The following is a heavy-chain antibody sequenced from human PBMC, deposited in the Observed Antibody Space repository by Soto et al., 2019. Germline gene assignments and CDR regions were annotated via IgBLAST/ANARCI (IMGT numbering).Heavy chain of an antibody. CDR1: GFDFNSYS. Sequence: EVQLVESGGGLVQPGGSLRLSCVASGFDFNSYSMNWVRQAPGKGLEWISYINSGSTSVFYADSVKGRFTISRDNAKNSLYLKMNGLRAEDTAVYYCTSSASPDAYWGQGTLVTVSS. J-gene: IGHJ4*02. D-gene: IGHD1-26*01. V-gene: IGHV3-48*01. CDR2: INSGSTSV. CDR3: TSSASPDAY.